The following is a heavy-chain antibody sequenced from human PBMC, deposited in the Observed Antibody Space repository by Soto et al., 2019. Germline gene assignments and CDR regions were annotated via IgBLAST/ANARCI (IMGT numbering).Heavy chain of an antibody. V-gene: IGHV3-33*01. CDR1: GFPFSSYG. Sequence: QVQLVESGGGVVQPGRSLRLSCAASGFPFSSYGMHWVRQAPGKGLEWVAVIWYDGSNKYYVDSVKGRVSISRDNSKNTLYLQMNSLRAEDTAVYYCARAQYYYDIIGYYNFDYWGQGTLVTVSS. CDR2: IWYDGSNK. J-gene: IGHJ4*01. CDR3: ARAQYYYDIIGYYNFDY. D-gene: IGHD3-22*01.